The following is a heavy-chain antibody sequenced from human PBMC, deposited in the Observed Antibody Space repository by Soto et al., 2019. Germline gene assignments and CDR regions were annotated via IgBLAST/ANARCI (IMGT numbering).Heavy chain of an antibody. J-gene: IGHJ6*02. CDR1: GYSFTGYY. CDR3: ARASALTISGVGGMDV. Sequence: ASVKVSCKASGYSFTGYYIHWVRQAPGQGLEWMGWINPNSGGANYAQKFQGRVTMTRETSTTTAYMELSRLRSNDTAVFYCARASALTISGVGGMDVWGQGATLTV. V-gene: IGHV1-2*02. D-gene: IGHD3-3*01. CDR2: INPNSGGA.